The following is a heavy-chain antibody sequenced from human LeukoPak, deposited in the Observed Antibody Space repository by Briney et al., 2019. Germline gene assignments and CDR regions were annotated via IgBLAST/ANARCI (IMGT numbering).Heavy chain of an antibody. CDR3: ARDRTTVTVFDY. D-gene: IGHD4-17*01. V-gene: IGHV3-74*01. J-gene: IGHJ4*02. CDR1: GFIFDDYG. Sequence: PGGSLRLSCAASGFIFDDYGMNWVRQAPGKGLVWVSRIHSDGSITSYADSVKGRFTVSRDNAKNTLYLQMNSLRADDTAVYYCARDRTTVTVFDYWGQGTLVTVSS. CDR2: IHSDGSIT.